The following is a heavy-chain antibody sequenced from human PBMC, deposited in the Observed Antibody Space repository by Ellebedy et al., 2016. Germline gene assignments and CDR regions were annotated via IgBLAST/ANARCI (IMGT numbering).Heavy chain of an antibody. CDR1: ESTFSSYW. CDR3: AKLVGY. Sequence: GESLKISCAASESTFSSYWMHWVRQAPGKGLEWVSSVSGSGVSTYYADSVKGRFTVSRDNSKNTLFLQMNSLRAEDTALYYCAKLVGYWGQGTLVTVSS. V-gene: IGHV3-23*01. J-gene: IGHJ4*02. CDR2: VSGSGVST. D-gene: IGHD2-2*01.